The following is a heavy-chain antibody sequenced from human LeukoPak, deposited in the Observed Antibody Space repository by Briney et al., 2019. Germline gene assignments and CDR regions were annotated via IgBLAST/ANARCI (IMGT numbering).Heavy chain of an antibody. J-gene: IGHJ4*02. CDR3: TRERYYY. CDR2: ISSSGDSI. CDR1: GFSFSKYN. V-gene: IGHV3-21*01. D-gene: IGHD3-10*01. Sequence: GGSLRLSCAASGFSFSKYNMNWVRQAPGKGLEWVSSISSSGDSIYYADSLKGRFTISRDNAKNSLYLQMNSLRAEDTAFYYCTRERYYYWGQGTLVTVSS.